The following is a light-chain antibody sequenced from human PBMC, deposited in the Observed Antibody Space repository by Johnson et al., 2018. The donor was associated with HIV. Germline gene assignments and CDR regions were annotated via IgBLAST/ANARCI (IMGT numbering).Light chain of an antibody. CDR2: DNN. CDR3: GTWDSSLSAPYV. J-gene: IGLJ1*01. V-gene: IGLV1-51*01. Sequence: QSVLTQPPSVSAAPGQKVTISCSGSSSNIENNFVSWYQQFPGTAPKLLIYDNNKRPSEIPDRFSGSKSGTPATLVITGLRTGDEADYYCGTWDSSLSAPYVFGTGTKITVL. CDR1: SSNIENNF.